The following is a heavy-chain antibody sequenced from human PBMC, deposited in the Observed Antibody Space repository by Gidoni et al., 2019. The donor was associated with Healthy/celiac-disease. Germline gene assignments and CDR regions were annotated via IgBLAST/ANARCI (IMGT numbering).Heavy chain of an antibody. Sequence: FSSYGMHWVRQAPGKGLEWVAVISYDGSNKYYADSVKGRFTISRDNSKNTLYLQMNSLRAEDTAVYYCAKESQQLVLGYYYYGMDVWGQGTTVTVSS. J-gene: IGHJ6*02. CDR1: FSSYG. CDR3: AKESQQLVLGYYYYGMDV. D-gene: IGHD6-13*01. CDR2: ISYDGSNK. V-gene: IGHV3-30*18.